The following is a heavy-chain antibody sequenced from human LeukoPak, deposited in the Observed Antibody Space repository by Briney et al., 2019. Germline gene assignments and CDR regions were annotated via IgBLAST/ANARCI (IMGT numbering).Heavy chain of an antibody. J-gene: IGHJ4*02. CDR1: NGSISSFY. V-gene: IGHV4-59*01. D-gene: IGHD2-15*01. CDR2: IYYTGST. CDR3: ARTPRAHFLDY. Sequence: SETLSLTCSVSNGSISSFYWSWIRQPPGKGLEWIGYIYYTGSTRYNPSLKSRVTMSVDTSKNQFSLNLRSVTAADTAVYSCARTPRAHFLDYWGQGILVTVSS.